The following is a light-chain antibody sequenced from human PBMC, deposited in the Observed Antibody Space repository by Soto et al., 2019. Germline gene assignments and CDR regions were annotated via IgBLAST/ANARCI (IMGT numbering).Light chain of an antibody. J-gene: IGKJ2*01. CDR3: QQRSNWPPEYT. V-gene: IGKV3-11*01. CDR2: DAS. CDR1: QSVSSY. Sequence: EIVLTQSPATLSLSPGERATLSCRASQSVSSYLAWYQQKPGQAPRLLIYDASNRATGIPARFSGSGSGTDFTLTISSIEPEDVAVFYCQQRSNWPPEYTFGQGTKLEIK.